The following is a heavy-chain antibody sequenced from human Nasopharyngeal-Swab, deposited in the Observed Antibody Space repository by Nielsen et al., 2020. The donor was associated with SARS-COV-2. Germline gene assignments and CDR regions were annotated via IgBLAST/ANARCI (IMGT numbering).Heavy chain of an antibody. V-gene: IGHV4-30-4*08. CDR2: IYYSGST. CDR3: AREQYYYDSSGYYGPTGVDY. CDR1: GGSISSGDYY. D-gene: IGHD3-22*01. J-gene: IGHJ4*02. Sequence: LRLSCTVSGGSISSGDYYWSWIRQPPGKGLEWIGYIYYSGSTYYNPSPKSRVTISVDTSKNQFSLKLSSVTAADTAVYYCAREQYYYDSSGYYGPTGVDYWGQGTLVTVSS.